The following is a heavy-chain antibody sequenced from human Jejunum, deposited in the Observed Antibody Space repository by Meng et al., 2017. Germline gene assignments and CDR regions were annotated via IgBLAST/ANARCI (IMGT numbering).Heavy chain of an antibody. J-gene: IGHJ5*02. D-gene: IGHD3-9*01. CDR1: GGSISSSSHF. CDR2: MSSSGST. CDR3: ARKDYDIVAGYNWFDP. V-gene: IGHV4-39*01. Sequence: QLQLQESGPGLVKPSETLSLTCTFSGGSISSSSHFWGWIRQPPWKGLEWIGSMSSSGSTFYNPSLKSRVTMSVDTSKNQFSLKLSSVTAADTAIYYCARKDYDIVAGYNWFDPWGQGTLVTVSS.